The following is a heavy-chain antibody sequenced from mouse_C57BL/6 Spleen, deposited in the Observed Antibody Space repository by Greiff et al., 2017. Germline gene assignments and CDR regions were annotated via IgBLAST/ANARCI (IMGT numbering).Heavy chain of an antibody. CDR2: INPNSGTT. V-gene: IGHV1-39*01. J-gene: IGHJ1*03. Sequence: EVQLQQSGPELVKPGASVKISCKASGYSFTDYNMNWVQQSNGKSLEWIGVINPNSGTTSSNQKFKGKATLTVDQSSSTAYMQLNSLTSEDSAVYYCARRLIAAVVRYFDVWGTGTTVTVSS. CDR3: ARRLIAAVVRYFDV. D-gene: IGHD1-1*01. CDR1: GYSFTDYN.